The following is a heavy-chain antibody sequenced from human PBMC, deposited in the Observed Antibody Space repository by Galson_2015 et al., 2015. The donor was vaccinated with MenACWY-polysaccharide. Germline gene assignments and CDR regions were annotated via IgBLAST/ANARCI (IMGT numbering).Heavy chain of an antibody. CDR1: GDSVSSDSAA. CDR3: AREPKQLPAPYSYYFFMDV. J-gene: IGHJ6*03. Sequence: CAISGDSVSSDSAAWNWIRESPSRGLGWLGRTYYRSKWNNDYAVSVKSRITITPDTSNNQVSLQLLSVTPEDTGVYFCAREPKQLPAPYSYYFFMDVWGKGTAVTVSS. D-gene: IGHD2-2*01. V-gene: IGHV6-1*01. CDR2: TYYRSKWNN.